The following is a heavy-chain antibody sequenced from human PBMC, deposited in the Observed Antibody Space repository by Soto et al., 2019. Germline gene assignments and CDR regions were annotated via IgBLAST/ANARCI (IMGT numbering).Heavy chain of an antibody. D-gene: IGHD6-13*01. CDR3: ARDLALLTAAPTLYGMDV. V-gene: IGHV4-59*01. J-gene: IGHJ6*02. CDR2: IYYSGST. Sequence: SETLSLTCTVSGGSISSYYWSWIRQPPGKGLEWIGYIYYSGSTNYNPSLKSRVTISVDTSKNQFSLKLSSVTAADTAVYYCARDLALLTAAPTLYGMDVWGQGTTVTV. CDR1: GGSISSYY.